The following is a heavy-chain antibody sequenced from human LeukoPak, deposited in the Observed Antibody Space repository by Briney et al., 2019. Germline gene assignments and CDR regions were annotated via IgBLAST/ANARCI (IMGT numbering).Heavy chain of an antibody. CDR3: ARGRVSSSTWYSTYYYYFYMDV. CDR1: GVSITMYY. J-gene: IGHJ6*03. Sequence: PSETLSLTCTVSGVSITMYYWTWIRQPPGKGLEWIGYVDHTGSTNFNPSLNGRVSISRDTTKNLFSLRLRSVTAADTAVYFCARGRVSSSTWYSTYYYYFYMDVWGKGTTVTVSS. D-gene: IGHD1-1*01. V-gene: IGHV4-59*01. CDR2: VDHTGST.